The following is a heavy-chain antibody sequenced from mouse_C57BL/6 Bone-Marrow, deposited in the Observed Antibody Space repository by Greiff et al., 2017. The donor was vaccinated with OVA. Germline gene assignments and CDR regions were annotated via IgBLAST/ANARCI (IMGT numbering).Heavy chain of an antibody. Sequence: QVQLQQPGAELVKPGASVKLSCKASGYTFTSYWMQWVKQRPGQGLEWIGEIDPSDSYTNYNQKFKGKATLTVDTSSSTAYMQLSSLTSEDSAVYYCARLGSSYWCFDVWGTGTTVTVSS. CDR3: ARLGSSYWCFDV. V-gene: IGHV1-50*01. CDR2: IDPSDSYT. J-gene: IGHJ1*03. CDR1: GYTFTSYW. D-gene: IGHD1-1*01.